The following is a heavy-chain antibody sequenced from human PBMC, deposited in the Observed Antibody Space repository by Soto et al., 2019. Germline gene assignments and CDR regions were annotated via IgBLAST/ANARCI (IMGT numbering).Heavy chain of an antibody. J-gene: IGHJ4*02. CDR1: GGSFSDHY. Sequence: PSETLSLTCAVYGGSFSDHYWSWIRQTPGKGLEWIGEINHSGSTNYNPSFKSRVTISVDTSKNQFSLYLSSVTVADTAVYYCASYRGALYFESWGPGILVTVSS. V-gene: IGHV4-34*01. CDR2: INHSGST. D-gene: IGHD3-16*01. CDR3: ASYRGALYFES.